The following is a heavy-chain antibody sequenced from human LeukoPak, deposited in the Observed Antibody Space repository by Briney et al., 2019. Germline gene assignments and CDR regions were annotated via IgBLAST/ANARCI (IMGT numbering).Heavy chain of an antibody. CDR3: ARQSGSYAPIYYYYMDV. CDR2: MNPNSGNT. Sequence: ASVKVSCKASGYTFTSYDINWVRQATGQGLEWMGWMNPNSGNTGYAQKFQGRVTITRNTSISTAYMELSSLRSEDTAVYYCARQSGSYAPIYYYYMDVWGKGTTVTVSS. V-gene: IGHV1-8*03. D-gene: IGHD1-26*01. CDR1: GYTFTSYD. J-gene: IGHJ6*03.